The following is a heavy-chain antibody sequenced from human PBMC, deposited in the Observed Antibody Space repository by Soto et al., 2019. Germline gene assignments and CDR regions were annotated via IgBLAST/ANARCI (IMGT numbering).Heavy chain of an antibody. J-gene: IGHJ6*04. D-gene: IGHD3-10*02. V-gene: IGHV2-5*02. CDR1: VFSLNASGVG. CDR2: LYSDEDK. CDR3: AHTITMLRTRMDV. Sequence: QLTLKESGPALVKPTQTITLTCAFSVFSLNASGVGVDCIRQPRGKALAWLALLYSDEDKRYSPSLKSRLTVSKDTSNNQVLLTMTNMDPVATATYFCAHTITMLRTRMDVWGNGTTVTGSS.